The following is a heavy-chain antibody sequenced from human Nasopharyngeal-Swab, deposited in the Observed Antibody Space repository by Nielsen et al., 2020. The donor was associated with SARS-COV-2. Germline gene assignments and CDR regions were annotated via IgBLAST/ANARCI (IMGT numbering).Heavy chain of an antibody. V-gene: IGHV3-53*01. J-gene: IGHJ4*02. D-gene: IGHD3-22*01. CDR1: GFTVSSNY. Sequence: GGSLRLSCAASGFTVSSNYMSWVCQAPGKGLEWVSVIYSGGSTYYADSVKGRFTISRDNSKNTLYLQMNSLRAEDTAVYYCARDRHYYDTSGYYLGGFDYWGQGTLVTVSS. CDR2: IYSGGST. CDR3: ARDRHYYDTSGYYLGGFDY.